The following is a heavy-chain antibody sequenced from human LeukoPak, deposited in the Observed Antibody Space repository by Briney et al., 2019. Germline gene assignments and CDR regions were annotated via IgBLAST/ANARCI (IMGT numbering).Heavy chain of an antibody. J-gene: IGHJ5*02. V-gene: IGHV1-46*01. D-gene: IGHD6-13*01. CDR2: INPSGDST. CDR3: AKLAASETGEGS. CDR1: GYTFTSNH. Sequence: ASVKVSCKVSGYTFTSNHIHCVRQAPGQGLEWMGVINPSGDSTSYAQKFRGRVTMTRDTSTSTVYLELSSLRSEDTAIYYCAKLAASETGEGSWGQGTLVTVSS.